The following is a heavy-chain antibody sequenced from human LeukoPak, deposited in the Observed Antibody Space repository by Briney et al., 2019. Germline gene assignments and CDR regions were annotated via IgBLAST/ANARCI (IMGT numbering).Heavy chain of an antibody. CDR1: GVSIRSYY. J-gene: IGHJ4*02. CDR2: MFYNESI. CDR3: ARHSRMGYSYGNDY. V-gene: IGHV4-59*08. D-gene: IGHD5-18*01. Sequence: PSETLSLTCTVSGVSIRSYYWTWIRQPPGKGLEYIAQMFYNESINYNASLKTRVTMSVDTSKNQISLRLSSVTAADTAVYYCARHSRMGYSYGNDYWGPGTLVIVSS.